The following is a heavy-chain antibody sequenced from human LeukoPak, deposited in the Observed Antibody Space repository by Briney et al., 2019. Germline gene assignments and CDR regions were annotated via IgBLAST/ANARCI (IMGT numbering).Heavy chain of an antibody. CDR2: ITGSGGST. V-gene: IGHV3-23*01. Sequence: GGSLRLSCAASGFDFGSYAVSWVRQAPGKGLEWVSAITGSGGSTCYADSVKGRFTVSRDNPRDTLYLQMNSLRVEDTAVYYCGKDEQGFGMQTSHWGQGTLVTVSS. D-gene: IGHD1-14*01. J-gene: IGHJ4*02. CDR1: GFDFGSYA. CDR3: GKDEQGFGMQTSH.